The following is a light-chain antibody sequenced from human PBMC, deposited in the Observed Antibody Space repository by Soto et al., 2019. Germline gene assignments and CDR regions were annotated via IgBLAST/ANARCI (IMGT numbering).Light chain of an antibody. CDR1: SSDVGGYNY. CDR3: SSYTSSSTRLNWV. J-gene: IGLJ3*02. V-gene: IGLV2-14*01. CDR2: EVS. Sequence: QSALTQPASVSGSPGQSITISCTGTSSDVGGYNYVSWYQQHPGKAPKLMIYEVSNRPSGVSNRFSGSKSGNTASLTISGLQAEDEADYYCSSYTSSSTRLNWVFGGGTQLTVL.